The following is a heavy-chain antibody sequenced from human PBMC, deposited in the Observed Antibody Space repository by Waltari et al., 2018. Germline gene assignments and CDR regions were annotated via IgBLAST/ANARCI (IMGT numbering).Heavy chain of an antibody. V-gene: IGHV1-24*01. D-gene: IGHD3-10*01. J-gene: IGHJ4*02. CDR3: ATVAPMVQGVLLFDY. CDR2: FDHEDGET. Sequence: QVQLVQSGAEVKKPGASVKVSCKVSGYTLTELSMHWVRQAPGKGLEWMGGFDHEDGETIYAQKFHGRVTMTEDTSTDTAYMELSSLRSEDTAVYYCATVAPMVQGVLLFDYWGQGTLVTVSS. CDR1: GYTLTELS.